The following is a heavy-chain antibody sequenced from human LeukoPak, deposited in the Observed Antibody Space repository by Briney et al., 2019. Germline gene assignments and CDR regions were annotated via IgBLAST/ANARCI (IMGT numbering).Heavy chain of an antibody. J-gene: IGHJ4*02. CDR3: ARDGQARPFDY. CDR2: IDAVNGNT. Sequence: ASVKDSCKASGYTFSSYAMHWVRQAPGQRHEWMGWIDAVNGNTKYSQKFQGRVTITRDTSASIAYMELSSLRSEDTTVYYCARDGQARPFDYWGQGTLVTVSS. V-gene: IGHV1-3*01. CDR1: GYTFSSYA.